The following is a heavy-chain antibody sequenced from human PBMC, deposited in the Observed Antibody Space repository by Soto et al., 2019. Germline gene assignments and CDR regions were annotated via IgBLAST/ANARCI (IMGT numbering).Heavy chain of an antibody. J-gene: IGHJ4*02. Sequence: SETLSLTCAVYGGSFSGYYWSWIRQPPGKGLEWIGEINHSGSTNYNPSLKSRVTISVDTSKNQFSLKLSSVTAADTAVYYCARSQRITIFGVVIILWYFDYWGQGTLVT. CDR3: ARSQRITIFGVVIILWYFDY. CDR1: GGSFSGYY. D-gene: IGHD3-3*01. CDR2: INHSGST. V-gene: IGHV4-34*01.